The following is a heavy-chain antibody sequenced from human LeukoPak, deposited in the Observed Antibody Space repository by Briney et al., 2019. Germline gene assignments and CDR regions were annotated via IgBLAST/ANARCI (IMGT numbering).Heavy chain of an antibody. J-gene: IGHJ4*02. D-gene: IGHD3-10*01. CDR3: ARSGGSGSLYFDY. CDR1: GYTFTGYY. CDR2: INPNSGGT. V-gene: IGHV1-2*02. Sequence: ASVKVSCKASGYTFTGYYMHWVRQAPGQGLEWMGWINPNSGGTNYAQKFQGRVTMTRDTSISTAYMEQSRLRSDDTAVYYCARSGGSGSLYFDYWGQGTLVTVSS.